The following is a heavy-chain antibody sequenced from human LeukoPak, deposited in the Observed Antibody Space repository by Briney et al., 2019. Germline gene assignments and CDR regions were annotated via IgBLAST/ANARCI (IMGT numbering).Heavy chain of an antibody. CDR3: AKDGSVSSPGV. J-gene: IGHJ6*02. CDR2: ISGSGGST. Sequence: GGSLRLSCAVSGFTFTSYAMSWVRQAPGKGLEWVSSISGSGGSTYYADSVKGRFTISGDNSKNTMYLQVNSLRAEDTAVYYCAKDGSVSSPGVWGQGTTVTVSS. D-gene: IGHD2-15*01. V-gene: IGHV3-23*01. CDR1: GFTFTSYA.